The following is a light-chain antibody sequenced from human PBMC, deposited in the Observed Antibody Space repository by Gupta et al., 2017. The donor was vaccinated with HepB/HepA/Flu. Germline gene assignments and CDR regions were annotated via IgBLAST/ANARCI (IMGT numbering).Light chain of an antibody. CDR3: SSYTSSSTLEVV. J-gene: IGLJ2*01. Sequence: QSALPQPASVSGAPGQSITISCHGTSSDVGGYNYVSWYQQHPGKAPKLMIYDVSNRPSGVSNRFSGSKSGNTASLTISGLQAEDEADYYCSSYTSSSTLEVVFGGGTKLTVL. CDR1: SSDVGGYNY. V-gene: IGLV2-14*03. CDR2: DVS.